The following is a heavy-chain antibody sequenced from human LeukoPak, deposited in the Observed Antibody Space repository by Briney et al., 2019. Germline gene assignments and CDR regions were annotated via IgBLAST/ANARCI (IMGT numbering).Heavy chain of an antibody. D-gene: IGHD1-26*01. V-gene: IGHV1-3*01. CDR2: INAGNGNT. CDR3: ARDRVGAPSVRYFDY. Sequence: ASVKVSCKASGYTFTSYAMHWVRQAPGQRLEWVGWINAGNGNTKYSQKFQGRVTITRDTSASTAYMELSSLRSEDTAVYYCARDRVGAPSVRYFDYWGQGTLVTVSS. CDR1: GYTFTSYA. J-gene: IGHJ4*02.